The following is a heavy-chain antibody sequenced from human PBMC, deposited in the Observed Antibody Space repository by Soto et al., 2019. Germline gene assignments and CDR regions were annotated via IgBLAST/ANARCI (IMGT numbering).Heavy chain of an antibody. J-gene: IGHJ3*02. CDR2: IYSGGST. D-gene: IGHD3-22*01. CDR3: AREYDKAAFDI. Sequence: RGSLRLSCASSVFTVSSNYMSWVRQAPGKGLEWVSVIYSGGSTYYADSVKGRFTISRDNSKNTLYLQMNSLRAEDTAVYYCAREYDKAAFDIWGQGTMVTVSS. V-gene: IGHV3-53*01. CDR1: VFTVSSNY.